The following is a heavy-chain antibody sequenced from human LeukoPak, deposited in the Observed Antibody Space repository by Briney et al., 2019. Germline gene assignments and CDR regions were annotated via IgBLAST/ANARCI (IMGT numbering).Heavy chain of an antibody. CDR2: LHSEDWIT. D-gene: IGHD1-1*01. V-gene: IGHV1-24*01. Sequence: VSVTVSFKFFVYTITELSINWVRPPPAKGLAWMGVLHSEDWITIYAPKFQGRVTITEDTSTHTAYMASNSLTSGDTAVYYCLEGFVSPGALDWGHGTLVIVSS. CDR1: VYTITELS. CDR3: LEGFVSPGALD. J-gene: IGHJ4*01.